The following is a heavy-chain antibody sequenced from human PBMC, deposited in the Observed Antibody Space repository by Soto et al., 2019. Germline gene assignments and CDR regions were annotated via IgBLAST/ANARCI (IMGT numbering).Heavy chain of an antibody. CDR2: ISGSGGST. D-gene: IGHD2-15*01. V-gene: IGHV3-23*01. CDR3: AKGRGIVVVVAATPPAFDI. J-gene: IGHJ3*02. CDR1: GFTFSSYA. Sequence: EVQLLESGGGLVQPGGSLRLSCSASGFTFSSYAMSWVRQAPGKGLEWVSAISGSGGSTYYADSVKGRFTMSRDNSKNTLYLQMNSVRAEDTAVYYCAKGRGIVVVVAATPPAFDIWGQGTMVTVSS.